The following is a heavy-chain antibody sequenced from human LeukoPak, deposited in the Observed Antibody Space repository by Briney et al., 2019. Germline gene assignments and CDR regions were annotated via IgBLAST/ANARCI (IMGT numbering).Heavy chain of an antibody. CDR3: ARDQYRGAFDI. CDR2: ITGSAGGT. J-gene: IGHJ3*02. CDR1: GFTFSSHT. Sequence: PGGSLTLSCAASGFTFSSHTMSWVRQAPGKGLERVSSITGSAGGTYYADSVKGRFTISRDNSKNTLFLQMNSLRAEDTAVYYCARDQYRGAFDIWGQGTMVTVSS. D-gene: IGHD1-14*01. V-gene: IGHV3-23*01.